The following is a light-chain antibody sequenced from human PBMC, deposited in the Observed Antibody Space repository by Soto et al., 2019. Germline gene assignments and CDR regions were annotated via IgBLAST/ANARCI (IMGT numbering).Light chain of an antibody. CDR3: QQYNSYPWT. CDR2: KAS. V-gene: IGKV1-5*03. J-gene: IGKJ1*01. Sequence: IQMTQSPSTLSASVGDRVTFTCRASQTISTWLAWYQQKPGEAPKLLIYKASTLEVGVTSRFSASGSGTEFTLAISSQQPADFATYYCQQYNSYPWTFGQGTKV. CDR1: QTISTW.